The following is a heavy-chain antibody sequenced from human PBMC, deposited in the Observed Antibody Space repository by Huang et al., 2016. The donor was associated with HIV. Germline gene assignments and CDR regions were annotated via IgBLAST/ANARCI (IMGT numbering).Heavy chain of an antibody. CDR1: GWSFSGYQ. D-gene: IGHD2-21*02. CDR2: IKNSGSD. J-gene: IGHJ1*01. Sequence: QVRLEQWGAGLLTPSENLSLTCAVYGWSFSGYQWTWIRQSPGKGFEWIGEIKNSGSDTYNPSLKTRVTITGDMCKNHLSLTMTSLTVADTAVYFCARGLRFCRGGDCFPTHFQHWSQG. CDR3: ARGLRFCRGGDCFPTHFQH. V-gene: IGHV4-34*02.